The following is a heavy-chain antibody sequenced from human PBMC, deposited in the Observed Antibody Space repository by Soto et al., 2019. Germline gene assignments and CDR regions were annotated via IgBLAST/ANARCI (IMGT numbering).Heavy chain of an antibody. CDR1: GFTVSSNY. CDR3: AIGANYYDSSGYYLGYFQH. J-gene: IGHJ1*01. V-gene: IGHV3-53*01. D-gene: IGHD3-22*01. Sequence: EVQLVESGGGLIQPGGSLRLSCAASGFTVSSNYMSWVRQAPGKGLEWVSVIYSGGSTYYADSVKGRFTISRDNSKNTLYLQMNSLRAKDTAVYYCAIGANYYDSSGYYLGYFQHWGQGTLVTVSS. CDR2: IYSGGST.